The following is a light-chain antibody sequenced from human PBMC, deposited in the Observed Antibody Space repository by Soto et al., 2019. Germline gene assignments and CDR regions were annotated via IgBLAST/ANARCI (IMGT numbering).Light chain of an antibody. Sequence: QPVLTQSPSASASLGASVKLTCTLSSGHSSYAIAWHQQQPEKGPRYLMKLNSDGSHSKGDGIPDRFSGSSSGAERYLTISSLQSEDEADYYCQTWGTGIQVFGGVTKLT. J-gene: IGLJ2*01. CDR1: SGHSSYA. V-gene: IGLV4-69*01. CDR2: LNSDGSH. CDR3: QTWGTGIQV.